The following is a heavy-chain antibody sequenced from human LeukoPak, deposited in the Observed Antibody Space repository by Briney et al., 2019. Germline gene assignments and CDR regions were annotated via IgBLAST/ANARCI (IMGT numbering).Heavy chain of an antibody. D-gene: IGHD6-19*01. CDR2: ISSNVGST. J-gene: IGHJ6*02. CDR3: ARAHSSGWQKYYYGMDV. CDR1: GFTFSAYT. V-gene: IGHV3-64*01. Sequence: GGSLRLSCAASGFTFSAYTMHWVRQTPGKGLEYVSAISSNVGSTYFANSVKGRFTISRDNSKNTLYLQMDSLRAEDMAVYYCARAHSSGWQKYYYGMDVWGQGTTVTVSS.